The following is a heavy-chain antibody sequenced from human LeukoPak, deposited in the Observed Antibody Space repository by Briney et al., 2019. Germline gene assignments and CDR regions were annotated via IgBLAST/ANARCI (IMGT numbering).Heavy chain of an antibody. Sequence: SETLSLTCTVSGGSISSYYWSWIRQPPGKGLEWIGYIYYSGSTNYNPSLKSRVTISVDTSKNQFSLKLSSVTAEDTAVYYCAKGEQWLVDGYFDYWGQGTLVTVSS. J-gene: IGHJ4*02. CDR1: GGSISSYY. V-gene: IGHV4-59*12. CDR3: AKGEQWLVDGYFDY. CDR2: IYYSGST. D-gene: IGHD6-19*01.